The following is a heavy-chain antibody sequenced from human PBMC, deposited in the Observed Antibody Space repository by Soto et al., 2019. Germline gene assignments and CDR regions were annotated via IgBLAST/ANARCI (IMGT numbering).Heavy chain of an antibody. J-gene: IGHJ6*02. D-gene: IGHD2-15*01. V-gene: IGHV3-23*01. CDR2: ISGSGGST. Sequence: PGGSLRLSCAASGFPLRSYAMSWVRQAPGKGLEWVSAISGSGGSTYYADSVKGRFTISSDNSKNTLYLQMNSLRAEDTAVYYCAKVLSSHCSGGSCYYGGHYYYGMDVWGQGTTVTVSS. CDR1: GFPLRSYA. CDR3: AKVLSSHCSGGSCYYGGHYYYGMDV.